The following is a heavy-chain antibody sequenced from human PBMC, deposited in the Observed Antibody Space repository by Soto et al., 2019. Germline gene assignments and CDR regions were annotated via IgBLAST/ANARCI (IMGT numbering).Heavy chain of an antibody. V-gene: IGHV1-24*01. CDR2: SDPAYDET. Sequence: AAVQVSCKVSGYSLSEISMHWVRRHTGKGVEWMGTSDPAYDETVYAQSFHGRVTMTEDTSANTAYLELRSLRSEDTDMYYCATFPLRWSRDGGYYYYYGVDVWGQGTTVTVSS. D-gene: IGHD4-17*01. CDR1: GYSLSEIS. J-gene: IGHJ6*02. CDR3: ATFPLRWSRDGGYYYYYGVDV.